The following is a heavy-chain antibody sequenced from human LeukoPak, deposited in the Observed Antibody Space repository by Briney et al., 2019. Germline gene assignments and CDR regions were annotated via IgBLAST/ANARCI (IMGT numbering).Heavy chain of an antibody. D-gene: IGHD2-15*01. Sequence: GGSLRLSCAASGFTFSSYGMHWVRQAPGKGLEWVAVIWYDGSNKYYADSVKGRFTISRDNSKNTLYLQMNSLRAEDTAVYYCARDRFGGYCSGGSCYYFGYWGQGTLVTVSS. J-gene: IGHJ4*02. CDR1: GFTFSSYG. CDR3: ARDRFGGYCSGGSCYYFGY. CDR2: IWYDGSNK. V-gene: IGHV3-33*01.